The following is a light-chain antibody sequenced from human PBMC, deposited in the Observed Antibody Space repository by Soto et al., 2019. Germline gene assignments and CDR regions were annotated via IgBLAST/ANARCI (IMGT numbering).Light chain of an antibody. CDR2: DAS. Sequence: DIKRSHFPSGLCASVVDGVTITCRASQSISMWLAWYQQKPGKAPKLLIYDASSLESGVPSRFSGSGSGTEFTLTISRLQPDDLATYYCPQYNSWTFAQGTKV. CDR3: PQYNSWT. J-gene: IGKJ1*01. V-gene: IGKV1-5*01. CDR1: QSISMW.